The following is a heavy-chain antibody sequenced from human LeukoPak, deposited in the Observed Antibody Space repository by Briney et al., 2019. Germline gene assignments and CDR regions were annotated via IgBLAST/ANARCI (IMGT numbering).Heavy chain of an antibody. V-gene: IGHV3-53*01. CDR1: GFTLSSND. CDR2: IYSGGST. Sequence: GGSLRLSCAASGFTLSSNDMSWVRQAPGKGLEWVSVIYSGGSTKYADSVKGRFTISRDNSKNTLYQQRNSMRAEDTAVYYCVKRGHILSSPKQSFVSWGQGTLVTVSS. CDR3: VKRGHILSSPKQSFVS. D-gene: IGHD6-19*01. J-gene: IGHJ5*01.